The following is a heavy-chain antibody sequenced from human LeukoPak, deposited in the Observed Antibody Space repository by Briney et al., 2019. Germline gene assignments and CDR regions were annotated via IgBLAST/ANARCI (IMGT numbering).Heavy chain of an antibody. CDR3: ARTFVSGDGYKVGYFDY. CDR1: GFTFSNSY. D-gene: IGHD5-24*01. Sequence: RGSLRLSCAAPGFTFSNSYMSWVRQAPGKGLEWVSLIYPSGNIYYAHSVKGRFTISRDNSKNTLFLQMNSLRAEDTAIYYCARTFVSGDGYKVGYFDYWGQGTLVTVSS. CDR2: IYPSGNI. J-gene: IGHJ4*02. V-gene: IGHV3-53*01.